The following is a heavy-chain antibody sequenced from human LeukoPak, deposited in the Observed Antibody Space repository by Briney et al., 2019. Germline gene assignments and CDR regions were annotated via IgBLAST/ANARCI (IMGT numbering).Heavy chain of an antibody. D-gene: IGHD2-2*01. V-gene: IGHV3-23*01. CDR3: AKRYCSSTSCYPVDY. CDR2: ISGSGGST. CDR1: GFTFSSYA. J-gene: IGHJ4*02. Sequence: QAGGSLRLSCAASGFTFSSYAMSWVRQAPGKGLEWVSAISGSGGSTYYADSVKGRFTISRDNSKNTLYLQMNSLRAEDTAVYYCAKRYCSSTSCYPVDYWGQGALVTVSS.